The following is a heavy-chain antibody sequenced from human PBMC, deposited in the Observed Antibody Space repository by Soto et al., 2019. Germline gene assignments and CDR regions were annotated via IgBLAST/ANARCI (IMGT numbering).Heavy chain of an antibody. V-gene: IGHV1-69*13. CDR3: ARDLGDIVVVPAAPLTYYYGMDV. CDR2: IIPIFGTA. D-gene: IGHD2-2*01. CDR1: GGTFSSYA. J-gene: IGHJ6*02. Sequence: GASVKVSCKASGGTFSSYAISWVRQAPGRGLEWMGGIIPIFGTANYAQKFQGRVTITADESTSTAYMELSSLRSEDTAVYYCARDLGDIVVVPAAPLTYYYGMDVWGQGTTVTVSS.